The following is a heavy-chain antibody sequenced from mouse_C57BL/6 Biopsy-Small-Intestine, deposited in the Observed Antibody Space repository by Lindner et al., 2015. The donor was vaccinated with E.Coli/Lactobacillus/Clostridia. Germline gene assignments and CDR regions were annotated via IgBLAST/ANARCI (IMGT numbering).Heavy chain of an antibody. J-gene: IGHJ1*03. CDR2: TFYSGIT. Sequence: EVQLQESGPSLVRPSQTPSLTCTVTGFSINSDCYWIWIRQFPGNKLEYIGYTFYSGITYYNPSLESRTYITRDTSKNQFSLKLSSVTTEDTATYYCARYYYSSTYWYFDVWGTGTTVTVSS. CDR3: ARYYYSSTYWYFDV. V-gene: IGHV3-3*01. D-gene: IGHD1-1*01. CDR1: GFSINSDCY.